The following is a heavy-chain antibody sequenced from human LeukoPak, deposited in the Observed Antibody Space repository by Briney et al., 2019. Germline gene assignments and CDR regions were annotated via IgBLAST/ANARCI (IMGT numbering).Heavy chain of an antibody. CDR3: ARGGGLDV. V-gene: IGHV3-7*03. J-gene: IGHJ6*02. D-gene: IGHD3-16*01. Sequence: GGSLRLSCAASGFTFSSYWMSWVRQAPGKGLEWVANINHNGNVNYYVDSVKGRFTISRDNAKNSLYLQMSNLRAEDTAVYFCARGGGLDVWGQGATVTVSS. CDR2: INHNGNVN. CDR1: GFTFSSYW.